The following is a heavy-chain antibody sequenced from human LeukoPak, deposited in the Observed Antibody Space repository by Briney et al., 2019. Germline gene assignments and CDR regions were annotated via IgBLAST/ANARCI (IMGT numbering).Heavy chain of an antibody. V-gene: IGHV4-59*01. CDR3: AVRSNKQQLGENYFDY. J-gene: IGHJ4*02. D-gene: IGHD6-13*01. CDR2: IYYSGST. CDR1: GGSISSYY. Sequence: SETLSLTCTVSGGSISSYYWSWIRQPPGKGLEWIGYIYYSGSTNYNPSLKSRVTISVDTSKNQFSLKLSSVTAEDTAVYYCAVRSNKQQLGENYFDYWGQGTLVTVSS.